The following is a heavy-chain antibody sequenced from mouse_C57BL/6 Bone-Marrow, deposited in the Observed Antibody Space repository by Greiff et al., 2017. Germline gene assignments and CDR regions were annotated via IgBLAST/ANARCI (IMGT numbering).Heavy chain of an antibody. D-gene: IGHD2-1*01. V-gene: IGHV5-4*01. CDR2: ISDGGSYT. Sequence: EVMLVESGGGLVKPGGSLKLSCAASGFTFSSYAMSWVRQTPEKRLEWVATISDGGSYTYYPDNVKGRFTISRDNAKNNLYLQMSHLKSEDTAMYYCARDPLYYGNYDYWGKGTTLTVSS. CDR3: ARDPLYYGNYDY. J-gene: IGHJ2*01. CDR1: GFTFSSYA.